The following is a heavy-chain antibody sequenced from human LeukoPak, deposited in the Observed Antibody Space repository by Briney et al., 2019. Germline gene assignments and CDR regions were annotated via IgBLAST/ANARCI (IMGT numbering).Heavy chain of an antibody. CDR3: ARENSGYDSRVAVTRGY. CDR1: GFTFSSYW. CDR2: INSDGSST. J-gene: IGHJ4*02. D-gene: IGHD5-12*01. V-gene: IGHV3-74*01. Sequence: GGSLRLSCAASGFTFSSYWMHWVRQAPGKGLVWVSRINSDGSSTSYADSVKGRFTISRDNAKNSLYLQMNSLRAEDTAVYYCARENSGYDSRVAVTRGYWGQGTLVTVSS.